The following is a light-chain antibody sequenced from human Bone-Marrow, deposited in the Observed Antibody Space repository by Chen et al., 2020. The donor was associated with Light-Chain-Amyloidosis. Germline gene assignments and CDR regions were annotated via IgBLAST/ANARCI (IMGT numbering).Light chain of an antibody. V-gene: IGKV3-20*01. CDR3: QQYGTSPLT. CDR2: GSS. Sequence: EIVLTQSPRTLSLSPGEGANLSCMASQTISSNYFTWYQQKFGQAPRLLIYGSSSRATGIPARFTGSGSGTDFTITINRLEPEDFAMYYCQQYGTSPLTFGGGTKVEIK. J-gene: IGKJ4*01. CDR1: QTISSNY.